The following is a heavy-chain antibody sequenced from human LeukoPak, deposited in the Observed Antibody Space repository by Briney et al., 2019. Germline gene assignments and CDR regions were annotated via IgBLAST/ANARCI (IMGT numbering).Heavy chain of an antibody. D-gene: IGHD4-17*01. CDR3: ARGPLTTVTYDPEYYYYYYMDV. Sequence: EASVKVSCKASGYTFTSYGISWVRQAPGQGLEWMGWISAYNGNTNYAQKLQGRVTMTTDTSTSTAYMELRSLRSEDTAVYYCARGPLTTVTYDPEYYYYYYMDVWGKGTTVTISS. CDR1: GYTFTSYG. V-gene: IGHV1-18*01. J-gene: IGHJ6*03. CDR2: ISAYNGNT.